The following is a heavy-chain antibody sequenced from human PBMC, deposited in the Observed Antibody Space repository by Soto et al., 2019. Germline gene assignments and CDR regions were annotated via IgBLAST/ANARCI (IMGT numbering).Heavy chain of an antibody. D-gene: IGHD2-15*01. Sequence: GASVKVSCKASGYTFTSYGISWVRQAPGRGLEWMGWVSAYNGNTNYAQKFQGRGTMTTDTSTSTAYMELRGLRSDDTAMYYCARAARYCSVSMCFAFFYWFDPWGQGSLVTVSS. V-gene: IGHV1-18*01. J-gene: IGHJ5*02. CDR3: ARAARYCSVSMCFAFFYWFDP. CDR2: VSAYNGNT. CDR1: GYTFTSYG.